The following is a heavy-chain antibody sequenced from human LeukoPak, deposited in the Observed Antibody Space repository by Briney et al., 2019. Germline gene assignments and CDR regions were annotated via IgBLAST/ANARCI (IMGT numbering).Heavy chain of an antibody. Sequence: SSGTLSLTCAVSGGSISSSNWWSWVRQPPGKGLEWIGEIYHSGSTNYNPSLKSRVTISVDKSKNQFSLKLSSVTAADTAVYYCARRYSSGWYKESSLLSYYGMDVWGQGTTVTVSS. CDR2: IYHSGST. D-gene: IGHD6-19*01. CDR3: ARRYSSGWYKESSLLSYYGMDV. J-gene: IGHJ6*02. V-gene: IGHV4-4*02. CDR1: GGSISSSNW.